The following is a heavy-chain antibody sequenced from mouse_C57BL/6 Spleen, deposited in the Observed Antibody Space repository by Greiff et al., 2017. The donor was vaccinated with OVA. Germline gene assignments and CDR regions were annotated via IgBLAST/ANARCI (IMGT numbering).Heavy chain of an antibody. J-gene: IGHJ4*01. V-gene: IGHV14-3*01. Sequence: VQLQQSVAELVRPGASVKLSCTASGFNIKNTHMHWVKQRPEQGLEWIGRIDPANGNTKYAPKFQGKATITADTSSNTAYLQLSSLTSEDTAIYYCAMLPSNLYAMDYWGQGTSVTVSS. CDR3: AMLPSNLYAMDY. D-gene: IGHD2-5*01. CDR1: GFNIKNTH. CDR2: IDPANGNT.